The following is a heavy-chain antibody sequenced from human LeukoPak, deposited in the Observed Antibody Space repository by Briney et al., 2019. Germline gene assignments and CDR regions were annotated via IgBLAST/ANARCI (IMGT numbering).Heavy chain of an antibody. CDR2: ISGIGGST. V-gene: IGHV3-23*01. D-gene: IGHD3-22*01. CDR3: AKFADNSVLGWFDP. J-gene: IGHJ5*02. CDR1: GFTFSSYA. Sequence: GGSLRLSCAASGFTFSSYAMSWVRQAPGKGREWVSAISGIGGSTYYADSVKGRFTITRDNYKNTPYLQMNSLGSDDTAVYYCAKFADNSVLGWFDPWGQGTMVTVSS.